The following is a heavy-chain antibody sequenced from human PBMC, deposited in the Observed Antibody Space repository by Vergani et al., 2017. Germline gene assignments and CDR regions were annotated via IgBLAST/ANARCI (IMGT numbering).Heavy chain of an antibody. V-gene: IGHV4-31*03. CDR2: IYYSGST. D-gene: IGHD2-15*01. Sequence: QVQLQESGPGLVKPSQTLSLTCTVSGVSIRSVCYYWSWIRQRPGTGLEWIGYIYYSGSTYYTPSLKSRVTISVDTSKNQFSLKLSSVTAADTAVYYCARVRYCSGGSCYSDIGFDYWGQGTLVTVSS. CDR1: GVSIRSVCYY. J-gene: IGHJ4*02. CDR3: ARVRYCSGGSCYSDIGFDY.